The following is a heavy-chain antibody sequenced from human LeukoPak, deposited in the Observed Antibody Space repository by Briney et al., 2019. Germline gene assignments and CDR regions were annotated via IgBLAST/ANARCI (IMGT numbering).Heavy chain of an antibody. CDR3: ARYSYGDFYYFDY. J-gene: IGHJ4*02. CDR2: IYYSGST. V-gene: IGHV4-59*01. Sequence: SSETLSLTCTVSGGSISSYYWSWIRQPPGKGLEWIGYIYYSGSTNYNPSLKSRVTISVDTSKNQFSLKLSSVTAADTAVYYCARYSYGDFYYFDYWSQGTLVTVSS. D-gene: IGHD4-17*01. CDR1: GGSISSYY.